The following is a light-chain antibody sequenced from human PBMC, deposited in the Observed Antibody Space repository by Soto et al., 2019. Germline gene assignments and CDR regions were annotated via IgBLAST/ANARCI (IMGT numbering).Light chain of an antibody. CDR1: SSDVGDYNF. Sequence: QSALTQPCSVSGSPGQSVTISCTGTSSDVGDYNFVSWYQQHPGKAPKLVIYDVSKRPSGVPDRFSGSKSGNTASLTISGLQADDEADYYCCSYAGSYTYVFGTGTKLTVL. CDR3: CSYAGSYTYV. CDR2: DVS. J-gene: IGLJ1*01. V-gene: IGLV2-11*01.